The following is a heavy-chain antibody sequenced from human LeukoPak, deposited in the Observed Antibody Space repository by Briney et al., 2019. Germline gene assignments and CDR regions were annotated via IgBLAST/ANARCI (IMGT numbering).Heavy chain of an antibody. D-gene: IGHD3-22*01. Sequence: PGGSLRLSCAASGFTFSTYSMNWVRQAPGKGLEWVSYITNSSSTIYYADSVRGRFTISRDNAKNSLYLQMNSLRDEDTAVYYCARVDWMIGAFDIWGQGTMVTVSS. CDR2: ITNSSSTI. CDR3: ARVDWMIGAFDI. V-gene: IGHV3-48*02. J-gene: IGHJ3*02. CDR1: GFTFSTYS.